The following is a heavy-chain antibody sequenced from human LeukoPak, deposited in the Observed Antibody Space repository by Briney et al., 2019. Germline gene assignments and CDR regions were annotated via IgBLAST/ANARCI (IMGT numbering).Heavy chain of an antibody. V-gene: IGHV4-59*11. D-gene: IGHD3-9*01. CDR2: IYYSGST. J-gene: IGHJ6*02. CDR1: GGSISSHY. CDR3: AREGISYYDILTGYHYGMDV. Sequence: SETLSLTCTVSGGSISSHYWSWIRQPPGKGLEWIGYIYYSGSTNYNPSLKSRVTISVDTSKNQFSLKLSSVTAADTAVYYCAREGISYYDILTGYHYGMDVWGQGTTVTVSS.